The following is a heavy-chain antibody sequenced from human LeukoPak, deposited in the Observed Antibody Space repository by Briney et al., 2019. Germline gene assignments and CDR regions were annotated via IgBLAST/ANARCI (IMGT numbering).Heavy chain of an antibody. V-gene: IGHV4-59*01. Sequence: SETLSLTCTVSGGSISSYYWSWIRQPPGKGLEWIGYIYYSGSTNYNPSLKSRVTISVDTSKNQFSLKLSSVTAADTAVYYCARSIAAAGSMDVWGQGTTVTVSS. J-gene: IGHJ6*02. D-gene: IGHD6-13*01. CDR2: IYYSGST. CDR3: ARSIAAAGSMDV. CDR1: GGSISSYY.